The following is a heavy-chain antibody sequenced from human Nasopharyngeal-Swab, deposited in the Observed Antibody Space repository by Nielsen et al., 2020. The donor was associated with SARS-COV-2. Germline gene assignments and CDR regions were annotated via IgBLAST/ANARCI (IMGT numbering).Heavy chain of an antibody. CDR3: ARVHRYYDFWSGYYTGSRGMDV. D-gene: IGHD3-3*01. V-gene: IGHV3-7*01. CDR2: IKQDGSEK. J-gene: IGHJ6*02. Sequence: GESLKISCAASGFTFSSYWMSWVRQAPGKGLEWVANIKQDGSEKYYVDSVKGRFTISRDNAKNSLYLQMNSLRAEDTAAYYCARVHRYYDFWSGYYTGSRGMDVWGQGTTVTVSS. CDR1: GFTFSSYW.